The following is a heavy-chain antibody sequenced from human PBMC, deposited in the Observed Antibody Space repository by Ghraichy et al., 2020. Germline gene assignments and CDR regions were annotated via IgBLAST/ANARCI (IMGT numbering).Heavy chain of an antibody. Sequence: GGSLRLSCAASGFTFSSYWMSWVRQAPGKGLEWVANIKQDGSEKYYVDSVKGRFTISRDNAKNSLYLQMNSLRAEDMAVYYCAREGCNWNYGCLYYFDYWGQGTLVTVSS. V-gene: IGHV3-7*03. CDR1: GFTFSSYW. J-gene: IGHJ4*02. CDR2: IKQDGSEK. D-gene: IGHD1-7*01. CDR3: AREGCNWNYGCLYYFDY.